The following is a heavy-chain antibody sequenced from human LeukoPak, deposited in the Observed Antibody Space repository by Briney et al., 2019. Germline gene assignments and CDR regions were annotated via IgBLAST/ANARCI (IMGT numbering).Heavy chain of an antibody. CDR2: ISGSGDTT. V-gene: IGHV3-23*01. J-gene: IGHJ4*02. CDR3: AKAKTQAMVLPGNY. CDR1: GFTFSNYA. Sequence: GGSLRLSCAASGFTFSNYAMSWVRQAPGKGLEWVSAISGSGDTTYYADSVRGRFTISRDNSKNTLYLQMNSLRADDTAVYYCAKAKTQAMVLPGNYWGQGTLVTVSS. D-gene: IGHD5-18*01.